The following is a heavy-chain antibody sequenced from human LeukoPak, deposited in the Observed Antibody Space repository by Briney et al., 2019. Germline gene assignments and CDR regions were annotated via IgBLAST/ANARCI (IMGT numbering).Heavy chain of an antibody. CDR1: GYTFTNYW. J-gene: IGHJ3*02. Sequence: GESLKISCKGSGYTFTNYWIGWVRQMPGKGGEWMGIIYPGDSDTRYSPSFQGQVTISADKSISTAYLQWSSLKASDTAMYHCARGTGQYTYGFRGAFDTWGQGTMVTVSS. V-gene: IGHV5-51*01. D-gene: IGHD5-18*01. CDR3: ARGTGQYTYGFRGAFDT. CDR2: IYPGDSDT.